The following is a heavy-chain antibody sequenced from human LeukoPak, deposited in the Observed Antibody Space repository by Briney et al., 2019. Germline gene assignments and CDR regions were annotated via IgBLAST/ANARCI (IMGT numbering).Heavy chain of an antibody. CDR1: GYTSTGYH. J-gene: IGHJ5*02. CDR3: ARDGYCGTTKCYGTWFDP. Sequence: ASVKVSCKASGYTSTGYHIHWVRQAPGQGLEWMGWINPKNGDTKYAQKFQDRVTMTRDTSTSTAYMELSSLRSDDTAKYYCARDGYCGTTKCYGTWFDPWGQGTLVTVSP. CDR2: INPKNGDT. V-gene: IGHV1-2*02. D-gene: IGHD2-2*01.